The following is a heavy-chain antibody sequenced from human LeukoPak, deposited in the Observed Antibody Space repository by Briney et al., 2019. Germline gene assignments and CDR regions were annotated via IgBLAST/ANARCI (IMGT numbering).Heavy chain of an antibody. Sequence: GGSLRLSCAASGFTFSSYAMHWVRQAPGKGLEWVAVISYDGSNKYYADSVKGRFTISGDNSKNTLYLQMNSLRAEDTAVYYCASDSTLASWGQGTLVTVSS. V-gene: IGHV3-30-3*01. CDR3: ASDSTLAS. J-gene: IGHJ4*02. CDR2: ISYDGSNK. D-gene: IGHD5/OR15-5a*01. CDR1: GFTFSSYA.